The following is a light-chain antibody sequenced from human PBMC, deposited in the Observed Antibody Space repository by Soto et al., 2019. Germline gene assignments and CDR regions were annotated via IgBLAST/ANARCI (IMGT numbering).Light chain of an antibody. J-gene: IGKJ3*01. CDR3: RQYDNLPL. V-gene: IGKV1-33*01. CDR2: DAS. Sequence: DIQMTQSPSSLSASVGDRVTITCQSSQDISNYLNWYQQKPGKAPKLLIYDASNLETGVPSRFSGSRSGTDFTFTISLLQPEDIGTEYCRQYDNLPLVGPGNTVDIK. CDR1: QDISNY.